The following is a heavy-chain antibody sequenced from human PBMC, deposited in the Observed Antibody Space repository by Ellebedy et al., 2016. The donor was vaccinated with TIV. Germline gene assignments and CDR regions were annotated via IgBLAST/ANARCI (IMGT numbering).Heavy chain of an antibody. CDR2: INQDGRQK. CDR3: ATDGSYGDYLSPQHAFTI. D-gene: IGHD4-17*01. J-gene: IGHJ3*02. V-gene: IGHV3-7*01. CDR1: RFTFSSYW. Sequence: GGSLRLSCTASRFTFSSYWMSWVRQAPGKGLEWVANINQDGRQKYYVDSVKGRFTISRDNVKNSLYLQVNSLRAEDTAVYYCATDGSYGDYLSPQHAFTIWGQGTMVTVS.